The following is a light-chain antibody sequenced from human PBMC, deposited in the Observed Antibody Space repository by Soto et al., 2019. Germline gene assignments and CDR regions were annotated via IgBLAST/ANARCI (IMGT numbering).Light chain of an antibody. CDR1: RSNIGSNT. J-gene: IGLJ1*01. CDR3: CSYAGSYTFV. V-gene: IGLV1-44*01. Sequence: QSVLTQPPSESGTPGQRVTISCSGSRSNIGSNTVNWYQQLPGTAPKFLIYSNNQRPSGVPKRFYGSKSGNTASLPISGLQAEDEADYYCCSYAGSYTFVLGTGTKVTAL. CDR2: SNN.